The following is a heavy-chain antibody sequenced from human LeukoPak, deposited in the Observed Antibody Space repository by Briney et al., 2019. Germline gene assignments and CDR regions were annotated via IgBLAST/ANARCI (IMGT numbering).Heavy chain of an antibody. CDR3: AHAERNWNSRSDVAFDI. CDR1: GYTFTSYD. J-gene: IGHJ3*02. D-gene: IGHD1-7*01. CDR2: MNPNSGNT. V-gene: IGHV1-8*01. Sequence: ASVKVSCKGSGYTFTSYDINWVRQATGQGLEWMGWMNPNSGNTGYAQKFQGRVTMTRNTSISTAYMELSSLRSEDTAVYYCAHAERNWNSRSDVAFDIWGQGTMVTVSS.